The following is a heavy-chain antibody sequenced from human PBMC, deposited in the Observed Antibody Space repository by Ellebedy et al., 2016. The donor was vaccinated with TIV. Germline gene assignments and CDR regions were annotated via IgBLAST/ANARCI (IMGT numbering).Heavy chain of an antibody. V-gene: IGHV3-7*03. CDR3: AREGGSYTHYFDY. Sequence: GESLKISCAASGFTFNRYWMTWVRQAPGKGLEWVANIKQDGSEKHHVDSVKGRFTISRDNAKNSLYLQMNSLRAEDTAVYYCAREGGSYTHYFDYWGQGTLVTVSS. J-gene: IGHJ4*02. D-gene: IGHD1-26*01. CDR1: GFTFNRYW. CDR2: IKQDGSEK.